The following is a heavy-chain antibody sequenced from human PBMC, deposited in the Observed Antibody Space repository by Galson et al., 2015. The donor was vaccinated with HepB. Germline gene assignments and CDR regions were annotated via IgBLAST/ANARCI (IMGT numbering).Heavy chain of an antibody. CDR3: ARDGLVVTPGGEGDYFDY. CDR1: GYTFTSYY. V-gene: IGHV1-46*01. Sequence: SVKVSCKASGYTFTSYYIHWVRQAPGQGLEWMGIINPSGGGLSYAQKFQGRVTMTRDTSTSTVYMELSSLKSEDTAVYYCARDGLVVTPGGEGDYFDYWGQGTLLTVSS. J-gene: IGHJ4*02. D-gene: IGHD2-21*02. CDR2: INPSGGGL.